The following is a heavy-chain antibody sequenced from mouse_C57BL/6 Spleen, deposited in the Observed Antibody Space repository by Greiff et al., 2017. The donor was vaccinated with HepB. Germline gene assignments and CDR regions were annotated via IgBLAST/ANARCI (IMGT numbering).Heavy chain of an antibody. V-gene: IGHV10-1*01. D-gene: IGHD2-3*01. Sequence: EVHLVESGGGLVQPKGSLKLSCAASGFSFNTYAMNWVRQAPGKGLEWVARIRSKSNNYATYYADSVKDRFTISRDDSESMLYLQMNNLKTEDTAMYYCVRQGDDGYYYAMDYWGQGTSVTVSS. CDR3: VRQGDDGYYYAMDY. CDR1: GFSFNTYA. CDR2: IRSKSNNYAT. J-gene: IGHJ4*01.